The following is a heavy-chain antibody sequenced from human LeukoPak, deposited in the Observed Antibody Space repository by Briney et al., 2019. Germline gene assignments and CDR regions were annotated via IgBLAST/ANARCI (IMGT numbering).Heavy chain of an antibody. J-gene: IGHJ6*03. Sequence: GGSLRLSCAASGFTFSDYYINWIRQAPGKGLEWLSYISSRATTIYYAGSVKGRFTISRDNAKNSLYLQMNSLRAEDTAVYYCARAPLERRYFDRYYHYYMDVWGKGTTVTISS. CDR1: GFTFSDYY. V-gene: IGHV3-11*01. CDR3: ARAPLERRYFDRYYHYYMDV. D-gene: IGHD3-9*01. CDR2: ISSRATTI.